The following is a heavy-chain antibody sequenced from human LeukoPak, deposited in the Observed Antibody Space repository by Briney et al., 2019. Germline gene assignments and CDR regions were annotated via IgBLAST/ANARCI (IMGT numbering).Heavy chain of an antibody. CDR1: GYTFTGYY. D-gene: IGHD3-3*01. J-gene: IGHJ4*02. V-gene: IGHV1-69*10. Sequence: SVKVSCKASGYTFTGYYMHWVRQAPGQGLEWMGRIIPILGIANYAQKFQGRVTITADKSTSTAYMELSSLRSEDTAVYYCARDNHAGGVVIIWGQGTLVTVSS. CDR3: ARDNHAGGVVII. CDR2: IIPILGIA.